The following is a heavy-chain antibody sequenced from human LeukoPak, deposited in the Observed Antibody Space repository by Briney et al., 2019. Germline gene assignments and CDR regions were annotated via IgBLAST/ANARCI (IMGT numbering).Heavy chain of an antibody. J-gene: IGHJ4*02. D-gene: IGHD3-16*02. CDR2: IIPIFGTA. CDR1: GYTFTGYY. Sequence: SVKVSCKASGYTFTGYYMHWVRQAPGQGLEWMGGIIPIFGTANYAQKFQGRVTITADESTSTAYMELSSLRSEDTAVYYCASLELPRLGELSGHFYFDYWGQGTLVTVSS. V-gene: IGHV1-69*13. CDR3: ASLELPRLGELSGHFYFDY.